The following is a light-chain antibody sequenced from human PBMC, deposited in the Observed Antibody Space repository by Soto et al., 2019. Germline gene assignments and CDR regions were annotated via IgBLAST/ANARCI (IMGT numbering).Light chain of an antibody. J-gene: IGLJ1*01. CDR3: TAWDDSLKGYV. CDR1: SSNIGSNT. CDR2: NND. Sequence: QSSLTHPPSASGTPGQRVTISCSGSSSNIGSNTVNWYQQLPGTAPKLLIFNNDQRPSGVPDRFSGSKSGTSASLAISGLRSEDEADYYCTAWDDSLKGYVFGTGTKV. V-gene: IGLV1-44*01.